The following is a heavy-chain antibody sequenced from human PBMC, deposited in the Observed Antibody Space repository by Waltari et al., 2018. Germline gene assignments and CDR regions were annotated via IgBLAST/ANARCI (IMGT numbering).Heavy chain of an antibody. CDR1: GGSFSGSY. D-gene: IGHD3-3*01. Sequence: QVQLQQWGAGLLKPSETLSLTCAVSGGSFSGSYWRCIRTPPGKGREWIGEINHSGSTNYNPSLKSRVTISVDTSKNQFSLKLSSVTAADTAVYYCARTKRPLSSGYNLLRVVYYFDYWGQGTLVTVSS. J-gene: IGHJ4*02. CDR2: INHSGST. V-gene: IGHV4-34*01. CDR3: ARTKRPLSSGYNLLRVVYYFDY.